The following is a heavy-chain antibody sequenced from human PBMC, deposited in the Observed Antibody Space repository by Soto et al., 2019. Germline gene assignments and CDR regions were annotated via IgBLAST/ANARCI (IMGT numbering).Heavy chain of an antibody. Sequence: GGSLRLSCAASGFTFSSYAMSWVRQAPGKGLEWVSAISGSGGSTYYADSVKGRFTISRDNSKNTLYLQMNSLRAEDTAVYYCAKSRPLIGDYVWGSYRYTAYFDYGGQGTLVTVSS. CDR1: GFTFSSYA. V-gene: IGHV3-23*01. CDR3: AKSRPLIGDYVWGSYRYTAYFDY. J-gene: IGHJ4*02. CDR2: ISGSGGST. D-gene: IGHD3-16*02.